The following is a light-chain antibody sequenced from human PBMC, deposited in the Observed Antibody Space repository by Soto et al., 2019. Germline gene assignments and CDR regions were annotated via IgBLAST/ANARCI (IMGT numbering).Light chain of an antibody. CDR2: QLT. CDR3: TSYSSSDIFYV. CDR1: SSDIGGYYY. Sequence: QSALTQPASVSGSPGQSITISCTGTSSDIGGYYYVSWYQHHPGKAPKLLIYQLTNRPSRVSNRFSGSKSGNTASLTISGLQADDEADYYCTSYSSSDIFYVFGTGTKVTVL. J-gene: IGLJ1*01. V-gene: IGLV2-14*01.